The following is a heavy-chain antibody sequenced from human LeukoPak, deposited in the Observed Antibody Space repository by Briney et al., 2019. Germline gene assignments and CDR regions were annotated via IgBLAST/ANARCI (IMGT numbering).Heavy chain of an antibody. CDR2: ISSSSTYI. CDR3: ARPHPRTVFGVFSYYYGMDV. CDR1: GFTFRSYS. J-gene: IGHJ6*02. V-gene: IGHV3-21*01. D-gene: IGHD3-3*01. Sequence: GGSLRLSCAASGFTFRSYSMNWVRQAPGKGLEWVSSISSSSTYIYYADSVKGRFIISRDNAKNSLYLQMNSLRAEDTAVYYCARPHPRTVFGVFSYYYGMDVWGQGTTVTVSS.